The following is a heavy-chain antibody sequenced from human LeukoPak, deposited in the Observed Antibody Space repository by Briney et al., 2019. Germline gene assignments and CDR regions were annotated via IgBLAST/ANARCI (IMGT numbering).Heavy chain of an antibody. CDR2: INHSGST. D-gene: IGHD5-12*01. CDR3: ARGTAIRYSGYDYFDY. Sequence: SETLSLTCAVYGGSFSGYYWSWIRQPPGKGLEWIGEINHSGSTNYNPSLKSRVTISVDTSKNQFSLKLSSVTAADPAVYYCARGTAIRYSGYDYFDYWGQGTLVTVSS. V-gene: IGHV4-34*01. CDR1: GGSFSGYY. J-gene: IGHJ4*02.